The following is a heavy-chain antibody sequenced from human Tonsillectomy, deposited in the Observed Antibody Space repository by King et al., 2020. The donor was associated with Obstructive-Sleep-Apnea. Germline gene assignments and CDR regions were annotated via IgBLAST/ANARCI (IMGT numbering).Heavy chain of an antibody. D-gene: IGHD6-13*01. V-gene: IGHV2-5*02. CDR2: IYWADDK. Sequence: TLKESGPTLVKPTQTLTLTCTFSGFSLSSSGVGVGWIRQPPGKALEWLALIYWADDKRYSPSLKSRLTITKDTSRNQVVLTLTNVDPADTATYYCAHDPIATTGLDWFDPWGQGTLVTVSS. CDR1: GFSLSSSGVG. J-gene: IGHJ5*02. CDR3: AHDPIATTGLDWFDP.